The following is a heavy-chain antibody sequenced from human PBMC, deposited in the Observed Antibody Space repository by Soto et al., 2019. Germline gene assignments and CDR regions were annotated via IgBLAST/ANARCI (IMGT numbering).Heavy chain of an antibody. J-gene: IGHJ5*02. CDR1: GGSISKSSYY. CDR2: MSYSGST. CDR3: SRRAPEGFDP. V-gene: IGHV4-39*01. Sequence: SETLSLTCTVSGGSISKSSYYWVWIRQPPGKGLEWVGSMSYSGSTYYNPSLKSRVAVSVDTSKNQLSLQVSSVTAADTAVYYCSRRAPEGFDPWGQGTLVTVSS.